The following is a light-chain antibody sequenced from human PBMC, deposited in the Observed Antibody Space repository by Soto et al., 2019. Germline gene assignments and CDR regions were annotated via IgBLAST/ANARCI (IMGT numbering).Light chain of an antibody. V-gene: IGKV3-20*01. Sequence: EIVLTQSPGTLSLSPGERATLSCRASQSVSTNYLAWYQRKPGQAPRLLIYGASSRATGIPDRFSGSGSGTDFTLTITRLEPEHFAVYYCQQYGSSPPTFGQGTNVQI. CDR2: GAS. J-gene: IGKJ1*01. CDR3: QQYGSSPPT. CDR1: QSVSTNY.